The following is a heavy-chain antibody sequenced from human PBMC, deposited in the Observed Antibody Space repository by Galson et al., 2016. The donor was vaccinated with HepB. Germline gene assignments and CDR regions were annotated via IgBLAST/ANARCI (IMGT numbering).Heavy chain of an antibody. CDR1: GFTFSNYS. Sequence: SLRLSCAASGFTFSNYSTNWVRQAPGKGLEWVSSISSSNTYIYYADSVKGRFTISRDNAKNSLYLQMSSLRVEDTAVYYCAREPPYCSSTSCQIDYWGQGTPVTVSS. CDR3: AREPPYCSSTSCQIDY. V-gene: IGHV3-21*01. J-gene: IGHJ4*02. D-gene: IGHD2-2*01. CDR2: ISSSNTYI.